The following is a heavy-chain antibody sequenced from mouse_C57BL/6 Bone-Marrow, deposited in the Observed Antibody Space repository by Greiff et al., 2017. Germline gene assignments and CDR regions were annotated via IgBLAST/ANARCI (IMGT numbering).Heavy chain of an antibody. CDR2: IYPGDGDT. V-gene: IGHV1-80*01. D-gene: IGHD1-1*01. CDR3: ARCEATTVVATDYAMDY. Sequence: QVQLQQSGAELVKPGASVKISCKASGYAFSSYWMNWVKQRPGKGLEWIGQIYPGDGDTNYNGKFKGKATLTADKSSSTAYMQLSSLTSEDSAVYFCARCEATTVVATDYAMDYWGQGTSGTVSS. J-gene: IGHJ4*01. CDR1: GYAFSSYW.